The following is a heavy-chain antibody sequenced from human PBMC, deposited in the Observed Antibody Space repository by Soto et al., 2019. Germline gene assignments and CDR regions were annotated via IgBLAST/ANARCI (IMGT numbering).Heavy chain of an antibody. V-gene: IGHV1-18*04. CDR1: GYTFTSYG. CDR2: ISAYNGNT. CDR3: ARDSYYYDSSGFAFDY. Sequence: ASVKVSCKASGYTFTSYGISWVRQAPGQGLEWMGWISAYNGNTNNAKKLQGRVTMTTDTSTSTAYMELRSLRSDDTAVYYCARDSYYYDSSGFAFDYWGQGTLVTVSS. D-gene: IGHD3-22*01. J-gene: IGHJ4*02.